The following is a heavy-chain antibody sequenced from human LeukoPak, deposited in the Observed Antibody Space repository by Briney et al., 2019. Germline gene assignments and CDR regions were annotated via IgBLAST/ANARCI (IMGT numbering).Heavy chain of an antibody. V-gene: IGHV1-18*01. CDR3: AREGDWGELVRFLEWSTVVYYYYYMDV. J-gene: IGHJ6*03. Sequence: GASVKVSCKASGYTFTSYGISWVRQAPGQGLEWMGWISAYNGNTNYAQKLQGRVTMTTDTSTSTAYMELRGLRSEDTAVYYCAREGDWGELVRFLEWSTVVYYYYYMDVWGKGTTVTVSS. CDR1: GYTFTSYG. CDR2: ISAYNGNT. D-gene: IGHD3-3*01.